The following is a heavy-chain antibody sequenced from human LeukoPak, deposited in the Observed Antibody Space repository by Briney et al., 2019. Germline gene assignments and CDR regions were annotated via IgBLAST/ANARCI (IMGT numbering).Heavy chain of an antibody. CDR2: ISSSSSYI. CDR3: ARDPYSGSYGDYYYYMDV. D-gene: IGHD1-26*01. CDR1: GFTFSSYS. Sequence: KTGGSLRLSCAASGFTFSSYSMNWVRQAPGKGLEWVSSISSSSSYIYYADLVKGRFTISRDNAKNSLYLQMNSLRPEDTAVYYCARDPYSGSYGDYYYYMDVWGKGTTVTISS. J-gene: IGHJ6*03. V-gene: IGHV3-21*01.